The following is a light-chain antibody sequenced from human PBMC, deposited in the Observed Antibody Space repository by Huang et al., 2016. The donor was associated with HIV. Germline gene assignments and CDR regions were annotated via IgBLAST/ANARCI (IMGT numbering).Light chain of an antibody. CDR1: QSVSSSY. V-gene: IGKV3D-20*01. CDR2: AAS. Sequence: EIVLTQSPAILSLSPGERATRSYGASQSVSSSYLASYQQKPGLAPRLLVYAASSRATGIPDRFSGSVSGTDFTLTISILEPEDFAVYYCQQYGSSPITFGQGTRLEIK. J-gene: IGKJ5*01. CDR3: QQYGSSPIT.